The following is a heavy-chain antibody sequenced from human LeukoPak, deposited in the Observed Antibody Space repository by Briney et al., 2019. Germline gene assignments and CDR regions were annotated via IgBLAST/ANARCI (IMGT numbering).Heavy chain of an antibody. D-gene: IGHD4-17*01. Sequence: SETLSLTCTVSGGSISSSSYYWGWIRQPPGKGLEWIGNIYYSGSTYYNPSLKSRVTISVDTSKNQFSLKLSSVTAADTAVYYCARSPTVTTSWFDPWGQGTLVTVSS. CDR1: GGSISSSSYY. J-gene: IGHJ5*02. CDR3: ARSPTVTTSWFDP. V-gene: IGHV4-39*07. CDR2: IYYSGST.